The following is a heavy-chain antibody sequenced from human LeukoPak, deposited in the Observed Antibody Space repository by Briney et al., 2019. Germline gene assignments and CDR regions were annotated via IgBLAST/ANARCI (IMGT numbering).Heavy chain of an antibody. CDR2: INPNSGGT. D-gene: IGHD3-22*01. CDR3: ARGKLSGYYYEVDP. Sequence: GASVKVSCKASGYTFTGYYMHWVRQAPGQGLEWMGWINPNSGGTNYAQKFQGRVTMTRDTSISTAYMELSRLRSDDTAVYYCARGKLSGYYYEVDPWGQGALVTVSS. J-gene: IGHJ5*02. CDR1: GYTFTGYY. V-gene: IGHV1-2*02.